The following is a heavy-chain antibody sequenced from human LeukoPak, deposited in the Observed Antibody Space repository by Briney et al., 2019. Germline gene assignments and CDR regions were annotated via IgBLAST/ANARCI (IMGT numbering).Heavy chain of an antibody. Sequence: GASVKVSCKASGYTFTGYYMHWVRQAPGQGLEWMGWINPNSGGTNYAQKFQGRVTMTRDTSVSTAYMELSRLRSDDTAVYYCARDKDIPPGNWFDPWGQGTLVTVSS. D-gene: IGHD2-15*01. CDR2: INPNSGGT. CDR1: GYTFTGYY. CDR3: ARDKDIPPGNWFDP. V-gene: IGHV1-2*02. J-gene: IGHJ5*02.